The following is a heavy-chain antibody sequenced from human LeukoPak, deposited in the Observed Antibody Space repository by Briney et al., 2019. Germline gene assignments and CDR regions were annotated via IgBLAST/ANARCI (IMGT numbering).Heavy chain of an antibody. CDR2: VNSAGSTT. Sequence: GGSLRLSCAASGFTFSDYWMHWVRQAPGKGLVWVSRVNSAGSTTTYADSVKGRFTISRDNAKNTLYLQMNSLRADDTAVYYCTRDLVADAFDVWGQGTVVTVSS. D-gene: IGHD5-12*01. J-gene: IGHJ3*01. CDR1: GFTFSDYW. CDR3: TRDLVADAFDV. V-gene: IGHV3-74*01.